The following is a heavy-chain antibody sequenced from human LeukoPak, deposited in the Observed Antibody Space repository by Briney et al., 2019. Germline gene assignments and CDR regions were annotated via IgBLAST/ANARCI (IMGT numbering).Heavy chain of an antibody. CDR3: AKDSVTYYFDY. D-gene: IGHD2-21*02. J-gene: IGHJ4*02. Sequence: PGGSLRLSCAASGFTFSSYGMHWVRQAPGKGLEWVAVISYDGGNKYYADSVKGRFTISRDNSKNTLYLQMNSLRAEDTAVYYCAKDSVTYYFDYWGQGALVTVSS. CDR1: GFTFSSYG. V-gene: IGHV3-30*18. CDR2: ISYDGGNK.